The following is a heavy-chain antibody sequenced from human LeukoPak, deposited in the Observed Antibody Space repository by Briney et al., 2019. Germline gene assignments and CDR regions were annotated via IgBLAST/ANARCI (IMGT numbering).Heavy chain of an antibody. V-gene: IGHV1-2*02. D-gene: IGHD4-11*01. CDR1: RYTFTGYY. CDR3: ARDGKSGGTTLFYMDV. CDR2: INPNSGDT. J-gene: IGHJ6*03. Sequence: ASVKVSCKAFRYTFTGYYMHWVRQAPGQGLEWMGWINPNSGDTNYAQKFQGRVTMTRDTSISTAYMELRRLRSDDTAVYYCARDGKSGGTTLFYMDVWGKGTTVTVSS.